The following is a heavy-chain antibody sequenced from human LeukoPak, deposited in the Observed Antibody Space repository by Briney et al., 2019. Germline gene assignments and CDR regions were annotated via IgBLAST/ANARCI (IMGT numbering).Heavy chain of an antibody. CDR2: IHYSGST. Sequence: SETLSLTCTVSGGSISSYYWSWIRQPPGKGLEWIGYIHYSGSTNYNPSLKSRVTISVDTSKNHFSLKLSSVTAADTAVYYCARYLERGMDVWGQGTTVTVSS. V-gene: IGHV4-59*08. CDR3: ARYLERGMDV. D-gene: IGHD3-3*01. CDR1: GGSISSYY. J-gene: IGHJ6*02.